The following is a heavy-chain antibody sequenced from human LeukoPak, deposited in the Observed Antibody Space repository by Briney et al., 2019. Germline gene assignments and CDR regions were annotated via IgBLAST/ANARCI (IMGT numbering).Heavy chain of an antibody. CDR2: ISGSGGST. D-gene: IGHD6-19*01. J-gene: IGHJ4*02. CDR3: ARDNAIAVASYFDY. Sequence: RSGGSLRLSCAASGFTFSSYGMSWVRQAPGKGLEWVSAISGSGGSTYYADSVKGRFTISRDNSKNTLYLQMNSLRAEDTAVYYCARDNAIAVASYFDYWGQGTLVTVSS. CDR1: GFTFSSYG. V-gene: IGHV3-23*01.